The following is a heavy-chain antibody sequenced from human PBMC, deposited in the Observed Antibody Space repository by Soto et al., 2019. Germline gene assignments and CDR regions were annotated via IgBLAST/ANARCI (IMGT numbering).Heavy chain of an antibody. V-gene: IGHV1-69*19. CDR1: GGTFNTYA. CDR3: AREVQVHTPAFVY. CDR2: ISPMFGAA. Sequence: QVQLVQSGAEMKKPGSSVKVSCQSSGGTFNTYAMNWVRQAPGQGPEWMGDISPMFGAAYYAPKFQGRVTITADESTGTSYMQLSSLTSEDTALYFWAREVQVHTPAFVYWGQGTLVTVSS. J-gene: IGHJ4*02. D-gene: IGHD3-10*01.